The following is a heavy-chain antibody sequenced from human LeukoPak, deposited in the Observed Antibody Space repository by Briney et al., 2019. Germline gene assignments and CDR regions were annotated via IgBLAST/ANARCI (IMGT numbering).Heavy chain of an antibody. CDR1: GGTFSSYA. CDR3: ARGRHDEYDFWSGSNWFDP. Sequence: ASVKVSCKASGGTFSSYAISWVRQAPGQGLEWMGGIIPIFGTANYAQKFQGRVTITADESTSTAYMELSSLRSEDTAVYYCARGRHDEYDFWSGSNWFDPWGQGTLVTVSS. J-gene: IGHJ5*02. D-gene: IGHD3-3*01. CDR2: IIPIFGTA. V-gene: IGHV1-69*13.